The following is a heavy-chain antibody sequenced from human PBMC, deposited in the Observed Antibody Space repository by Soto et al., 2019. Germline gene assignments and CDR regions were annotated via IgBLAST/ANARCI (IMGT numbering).Heavy chain of an antibody. CDR3: AGGPDDSDVPRWDH. Sequence: QVQLVQSGPEVRKPGASVRRSCATSGYNFNQYYIHWVRQAPGQGLEWMGIINLRGGTTEYAHKFRGRVTVTGDTSTRTAYMELSSLRSEETAVYFCAGGPDDSDVPRWDHWGQGTLITVSS. CDR2: INLRGGTT. D-gene: IGHD4-17*01. J-gene: IGHJ4*02. CDR1: GYNFNQYY. V-gene: IGHV1-46*02.